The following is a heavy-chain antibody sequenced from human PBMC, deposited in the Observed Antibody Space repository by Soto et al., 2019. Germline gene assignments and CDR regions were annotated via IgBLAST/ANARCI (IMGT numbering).Heavy chain of an antibody. V-gene: IGHV3-23*01. CDR1: GFTFSSYA. CDR2: ISGSGGST. J-gene: IGHJ5*02. Sequence: GGSLRLSCAASGFTFSSYAMSWVRQAPGEGLEWVSAISGSGGSTYYADSVKGRFTISRDNSKNTLYLQMNSLRAEDTAVYYCAKMYGSSWIRYNWFDPWGQGTLVTVSS. CDR3: AKMYGSSWIRYNWFDP. D-gene: IGHD6-13*01.